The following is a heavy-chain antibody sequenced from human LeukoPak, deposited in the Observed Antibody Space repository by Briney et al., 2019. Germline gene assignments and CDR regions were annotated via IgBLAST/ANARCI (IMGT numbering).Heavy chain of an antibody. CDR2: IYISGST. CDR1: GGSISSYY. V-gene: IGHV4-4*07. CDR3: ARDRGTWNDDGFDY. D-gene: IGHD1-1*01. Sequence: SETLSLTCTVSGGSISSYYWSWIRQPAGKGLEWIGRIYISGSTNYNPSLKSRVTMSVDTSKNQFSLKLSSVAAADTAVYYCARDRGTWNDDGFDYWGQGTLVTVSS. J-gene: IGHJ4*02.